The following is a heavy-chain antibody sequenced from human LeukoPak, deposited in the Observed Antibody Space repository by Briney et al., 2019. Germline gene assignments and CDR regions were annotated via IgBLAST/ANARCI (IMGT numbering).Heavy chain of an antibody. Sequence: GGSLRLSCAASGFTFSSYWMTWVRQAPGRGLEWVANIKQDGGEKFYVDSVKGRFTISRDNAKNSLYLQMNSLRAEDTAVYYCAREDHSNYNYWGQGTLVTVSS. CDR3: AREDHSNYNY. J-gene: IGHJ4*02. D-gene: IGHD4-11*01. CDR1: GFTFSSYW. V-gene: IGHV3-7*01. CDR2: IKQDGGEK.